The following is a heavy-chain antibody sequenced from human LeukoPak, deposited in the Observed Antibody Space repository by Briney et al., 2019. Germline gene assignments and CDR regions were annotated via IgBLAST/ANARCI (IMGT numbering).Heavy chain of an antibody. Sequence: GASVKVSCTASGYTFTDYYMHWVRQAPGQGLEWMGWINPNSGGTNYAQNFKGRVTMTRDTSNNTAYMEPSRLRSDDAAVYYCARVVDDWDYFDYWGQGTLVTVSS. D-gene: IGHD2-15*01. V-gene: IGHV1-2*02. CDR2: INPNSGGT. CDR3: ARVVDDWDYFDY. CDR1: GYTFTDYY. J-gene: IGHJ4*02.